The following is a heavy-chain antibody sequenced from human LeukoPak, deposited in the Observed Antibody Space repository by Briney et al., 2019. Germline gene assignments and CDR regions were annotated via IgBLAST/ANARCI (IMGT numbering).Heavy chain of an antibody. Sequence: PSETLSLTCTVSGDSMSGYWCWVRRPAGKGLEWIGRISTSGGTDYNPALKSRITMSVDTSKNQFSLKLRSMTAADTAVYYCARSNSGSYGWFDPWGQGTLVTVSS. D-gene: IGHD1-26*01. J-gene: IGHJ5*02. CDR1: GDSMSGY. CDR3: ARSNSGSYGWFDP. V-gene: IGHV4-4*07. CDR2: ISTSGGT.